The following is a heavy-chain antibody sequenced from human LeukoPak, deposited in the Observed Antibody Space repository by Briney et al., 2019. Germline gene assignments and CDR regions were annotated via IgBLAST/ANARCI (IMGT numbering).Heavy chain of an antibody. Sequence: VASVKVSCKASGGTFSSYAISWVRQAPGQGLEWMGGIIPIFGTANYAQKFQGRVTITTDESTSTAYMEPSSLRSEDTAVYYCARGSAGGWLQEGDYWGQGTLVTVSS. V-gene: IGHV1-69*05. CDR2: IIPIFGTA. J-gene: IGHJ4*02. CDR1: GGTFSSYA. CDR3: ARGSAGGWLQEGDY. D-gene: IGHD5-24*01.